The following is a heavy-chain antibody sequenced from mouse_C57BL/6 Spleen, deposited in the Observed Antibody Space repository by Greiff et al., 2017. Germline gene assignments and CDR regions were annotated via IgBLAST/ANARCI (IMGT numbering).Heavy chain of an antibody. D-gene: IGHD1-1*01. CDR1: GYAFSSYW. J-gene: IGHJ3*01. CDR3: ARSDYYANSSWFAY. CDR2: IYPGDGDT. Sequence: QVQLQQSGAELVKPGASVKISCKASGYAFSSYWMNWVKQRPGKGLEWIGQIYPGDGDTNYNGKFKGKATLTADKSSSTAYMQLSSLTSEDSAVYFCARSDYYANSSWFAYWGQGTLVTVSA. V-gene: IGHV1-80*01.